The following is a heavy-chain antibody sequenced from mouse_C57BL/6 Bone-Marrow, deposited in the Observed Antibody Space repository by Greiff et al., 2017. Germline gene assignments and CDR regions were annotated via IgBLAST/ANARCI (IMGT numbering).Heavy chain of an antibody. D-gene: IGHD3-1*01. Sequence: VQLKQSGPVLVKPGASVKMSCKASGYTFTDYYMNWVKQSHGKSLEWIGVINPYNGGTSYNQKFKGKATLTVDKSSSTAYMELNSLTSEDSAVYYCASPRAHYYAMDYWGQGTSVTVSS. CDR3: ASPRAHYYAMDY. CDR2: INPYNGGT. CDR1: GYTFTDYY. V-gene: IGHV1-19*01. J-gene: IGHJ4*01.